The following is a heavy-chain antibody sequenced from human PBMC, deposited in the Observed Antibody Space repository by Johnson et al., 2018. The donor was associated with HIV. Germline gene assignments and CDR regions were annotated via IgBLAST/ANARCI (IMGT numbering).Heavy chain of an antibody. J-gene: IGHJ3*02. D-gene: IGHD2-2*01. CDR2: INWNGGST. Sequence: VQLVESGGGMVRPGGSLRLSCAASGFTFNDYGMSWVRQAPGKGLEWVSGINWNGGSTGYADSVKGRFTISRDNAKNSLYLRMNSLRAEATAFYYCARNGLIPAAKGVAFDIWGQGTTVTVSS. CDR3: ARNGLIPAAKGVAFDI. CDR1: GFTFNDYG. V-gene: IGHV3-20*04.